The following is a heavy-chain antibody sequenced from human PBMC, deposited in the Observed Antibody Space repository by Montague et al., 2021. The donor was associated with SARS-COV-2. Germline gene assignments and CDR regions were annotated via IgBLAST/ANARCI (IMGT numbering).Heavy chain of an antibody. Sequence: SETLSLTCTVSGGSISSYYWSWIRQPPGKGLEWIGYIYYSGSTNYNPSLKSRVTISVDTSKNQFSLTLSSVTAADTAVYYCAREYPGFTLDYWGQGTTVTVSS. CDR2: IYYSGST. J-gene: IGHJ4*03. CDR3: AREYPGFTLDY. CDR1: GGSISSYY. D-gene: IGHD6-25*01. V-gene: IGHV4-59*01.